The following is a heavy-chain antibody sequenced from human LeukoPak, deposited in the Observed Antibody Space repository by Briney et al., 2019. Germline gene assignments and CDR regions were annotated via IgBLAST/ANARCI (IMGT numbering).Heavy chain of an antibody. CDR2: IVVGSGNT. J-gene: IGHJ5*02. V-gene: IGHV1-58*01. Sequence: TSVKVSCKASGFTFTSSAVQRVRQARGQRLEWIGWIVVGSGNTNYAQKFQERVTITRDMSTSTAYMELSSLRSEDTAVYYCAADIWFDPWGQGTLVTVSS. CDR3: AADIWFDP. CDR1: GFTFTSSA.